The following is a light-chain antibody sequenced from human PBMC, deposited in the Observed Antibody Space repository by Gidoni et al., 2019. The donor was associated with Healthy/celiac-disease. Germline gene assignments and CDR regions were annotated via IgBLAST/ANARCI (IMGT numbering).Light chain of an antibody. CDR2: QDS. CDR1: KLGDKY. CDR3: QAWDSSTGV. J-gene: IGLJ3*02. V-gene: IGLV3-1*01. Sequence: SYALTQPPSVSVSPGQTASITCSGYKLGDKYACWYQQKPGQSPVLVIYQDSKRPSGIPERFSGTNSGNTATLTISGTQAMDEADYYCQAWDSSTGVFGGGTKLTVL.